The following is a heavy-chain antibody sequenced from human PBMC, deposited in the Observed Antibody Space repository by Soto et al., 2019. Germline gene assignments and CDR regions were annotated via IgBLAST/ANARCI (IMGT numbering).Heavy chain of an antibody. CDR3: AREGNWNSPPDY. CDR1: GGTFSSYA. Sequence: SVKVSCKASGGTFSSYAISWVRQAPGQGLEWMGGIIPIFGTANYAQKFQGRVTITADKSTSTAYMELSSLRSEDTAVYYCAREGNWNSPPDYWGQGTLVTVSS. J-gene: IGHJ4*02. V-gene: IGHV1-69*06. CDR2: IIPIFGTA. D-gene: IGHD1-7*01.